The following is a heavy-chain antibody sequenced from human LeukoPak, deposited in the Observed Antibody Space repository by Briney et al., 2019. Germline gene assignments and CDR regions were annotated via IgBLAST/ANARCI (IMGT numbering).Heavy chain of an antibody. CDR1: GDSISSDYYF. CDR3: ARDYDFWNWFDP. CDR2: IYTSGST. Sequence: KPSETLSLTCTVSGDSISSDYYFWSWIRQPPGKGLEWIGRIYTSGSTNYNPSLKSRVTMSVDASKNQFSLKLSSVTAADTAVYYCARDYDFWNWFDPWGQGTLVTVSS. V-gene: IGHV4-61*02. J-gene: IGHJ5*02. D-gene: IGHD3-3*01.